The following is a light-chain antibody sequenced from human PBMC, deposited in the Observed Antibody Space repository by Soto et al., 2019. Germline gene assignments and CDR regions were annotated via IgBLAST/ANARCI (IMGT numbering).Light chain of an antibody. J-gene: IGKJ5*01. V-gene: IGKV3-15*01. Sequence: EIVMAQSPGTPSVSPGERATLSCRASQSVSSKLAWYQQKPGQAPRLLIYDAFTRATGIPARFSGSGFGTDFTLTISSLQSEDVAVYYCQQYNSRPPTTFGQGTRLEIK. CDR2: DAF. CDR1: QSVSSK. CDR3: QQYNSRPPTT.